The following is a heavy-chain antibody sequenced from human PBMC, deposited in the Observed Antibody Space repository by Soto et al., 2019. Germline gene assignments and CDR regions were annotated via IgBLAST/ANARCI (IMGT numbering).Heavy chain of an antibody. D-gene: IGHD2-2*01. CDR1: GYTLTELS. J-gene: IGHJ4*02. CDR3: ATDLKSDCSSTSCGY. V-gene: IGHV1-24*01. Sequence: ASVKVSCKVSGYTLTELSMHWVRQAPGKGLEWMGGFDPEDGETIYAQKFQGRVTMTEDTSTDTAYMELSSLRSEDTAVYYCATDLKSDCSSTSCGYWGQGTLVTVSS. CDR2: FDPEDGET.